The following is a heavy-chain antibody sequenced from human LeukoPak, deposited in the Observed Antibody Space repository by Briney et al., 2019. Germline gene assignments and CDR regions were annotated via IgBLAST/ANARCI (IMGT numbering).Heavy chain of an antibody. CDR2: IIPIFGTA. J-gene: IGHJ1*01. V-gene: IGHV1-69*01. CDR1: GGTFSSYA. D-gene: IGHD5-12*01. Sequence: ASVKVSCKASGGTFSSYAISWVRQAPGQGLEWMGGIIPIFGTANYAQKFQGRVTITADESTSTAYMELSSLRSEDTAVYYCARDVEYSGTWGLHHWGQGTLVTVSS. CDR3: ARDVEYSGTWGLHH.